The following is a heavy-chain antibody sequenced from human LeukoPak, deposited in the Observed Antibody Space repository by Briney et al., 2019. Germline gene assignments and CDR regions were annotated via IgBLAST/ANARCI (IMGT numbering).Heavy chain of an antibody. CDR3: ARGLRELVGSGSYYSLDY. CDR1: GGSISSYY. V-gene: IGHV4-59*01. CDR2: IYYSGST. D-gene: IGHD1-26*01. Sequence: SETLSLTCTVSGGSISSYYWSWIRQPPGKGLEWIGYIYYSGSTNYNPSLKSRVTISVDTSKNQFSLKLSSVTAADTAVYYCARGLRELVGSGSYYSLDYWGQGTLVTVSS. J-gene: IGHJ4*02.